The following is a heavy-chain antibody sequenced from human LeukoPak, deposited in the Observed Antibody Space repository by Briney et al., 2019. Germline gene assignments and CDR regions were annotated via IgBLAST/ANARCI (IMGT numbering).Heavy chain of an antibody. Sequence: GASVKVSCKASGYTFTSYDINWVRQATGQRLEWMGWMNPNSGNTGYAQKFQGRVTMTRNTSISTAYMELSSLRSEDTAVYYCARYYDSSGYYHPSDYWGQGTLVTVSS. D-gene: IGHD3-22*01. J-gene: IGHJ4*02. CDR1: GYTFTSYD. V-gene: IGHV1-8*01. CDR3: ARYYDSSGYYHPSDY. CDR2: MNPNSGNT.